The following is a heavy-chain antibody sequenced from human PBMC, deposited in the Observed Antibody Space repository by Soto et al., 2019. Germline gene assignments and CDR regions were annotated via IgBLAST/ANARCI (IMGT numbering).Heavy chain of an antibody. D-gene: IGHD5-18*01. CDR2: IIPIFGTA. Sequence: SVKVSCKASGGTFSSYAISWVRQAPGQGLEWMGGIIPIFGTANYAQKFQGRVTITADESTSTAYMELSSLRSEDTAEDYCARCPRGYSYGYPPDYYYYAMDVWGQGTTVTVSS. V-gene: IGHV1-69*13. J-gene: IGHJ6*02. CDR1: GGTFSSYA. CDR3: ARCPRGYSYGYPPDYYYYAMDV.